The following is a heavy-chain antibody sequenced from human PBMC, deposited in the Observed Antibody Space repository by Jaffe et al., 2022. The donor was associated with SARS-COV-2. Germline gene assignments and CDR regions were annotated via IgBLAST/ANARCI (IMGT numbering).Heavy chain of an antibody. CDR3: ARHGNKRLRFLEWSTGNWFDP. V-gene: IGHV4-39*01. D-gene: IGHD3-3*01. CDR2: IYYSGST. CDR1: GGSISSSSYY. Sequence: QLQLQESGPGLVKPSETLSLTCTVSGGSISSSSYYWGWIRQPPGKGLEWIGSIYYSGSTYYNPSLKSRVTISVDTSKNQFSLKLSSVTAADTAVYYCARHGNKRLRFLEWSTGNWFDPWGQGTLVTVSS. J-gene: IGHJ5*02.